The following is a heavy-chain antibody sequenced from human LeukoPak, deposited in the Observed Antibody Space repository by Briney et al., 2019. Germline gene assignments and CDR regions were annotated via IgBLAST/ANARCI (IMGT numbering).Heavy chain of an antibody. V-gene: IGHV5-51*01. J-gene: IGHJ4*02. CDR1: GYTFSNYW. D-gene: IGHD3-16*01. CDR2: IFPGDSDT. CDR3: ARREGIGFGGGPRHFDY. Sequence: GESLKISCKGSGYTFSNYWIGWVRQMPGEGLEWMGLIFPGDSDTRYSPSFQGQVTISVDKSINTAYLQWSSLKASDTAMYYCARREGIGFGGGPRHFDYWGQGTLVTVSS.